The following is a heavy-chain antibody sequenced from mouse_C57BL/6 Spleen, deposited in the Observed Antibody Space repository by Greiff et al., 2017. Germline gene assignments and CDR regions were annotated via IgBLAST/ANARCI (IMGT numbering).Heavy chain of an antibody. CDR3: AGLDWAMDY. J-gene: IGHJ4*01. CDR2: INPNNGGT. Sequence: VQLQQSGPELVKPGASVKIPCKASGYTFTDYNMDWVKQSHGKSLEWIGDINPNNGGTIYNQKFKGKATLTVDKSSSTADMELRSLTSEDTAVYYCAGLDWAMDYWGQGTSVTVSS. V-gene: IGHV1-18*01. D-gene: IGHD4-1*01. CDR1: GYTFTDYN.